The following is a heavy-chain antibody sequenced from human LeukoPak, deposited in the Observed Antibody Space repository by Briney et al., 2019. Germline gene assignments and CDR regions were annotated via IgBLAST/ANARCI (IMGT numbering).Heavy chain of an antibody. CDR3: ARRLDYNWFDR. CDR1: GDSISSSSYY. V-gene: IGHV4-39*07. CDR2: IYYSVST. Sequence: SETLSLTCTVPGDSISSSSYYWGWFRQPPGKGLEWIESIYYSVSTYYKPSLKSRVTISVDTSKNQFSLKLSSVTAADTAVYYCARRLDYNWFDRWGQGTLVTVSS. J-gene: IGHJ5*02. D-gene: IGHD3-9*01.